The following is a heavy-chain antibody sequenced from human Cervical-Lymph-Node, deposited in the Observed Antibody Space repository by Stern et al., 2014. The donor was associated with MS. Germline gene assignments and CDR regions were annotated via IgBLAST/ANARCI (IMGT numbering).Heavy chain of an antibody. Sequence: VQLVESGPGLVEPSETLSLMCTVSSGFIGNNYWCWIRQPPGKGLEWIGTLYYTGSPYYNPSLKSRGTIPLDTSKNQLSLRLSSVTAADTAVYYCARAGPYDYIWGNFRHRAFYLDSWGQGALVTVSS. CDR1: SGFIGNNY. CDR3: ARAGPYDYIWGNFRHRAFYLDS. V-gene: IGHV4-59*01. CDR2: LYYTGSP. J-gene: IGHJ4*02. D-gene: IGHD3-16*02.